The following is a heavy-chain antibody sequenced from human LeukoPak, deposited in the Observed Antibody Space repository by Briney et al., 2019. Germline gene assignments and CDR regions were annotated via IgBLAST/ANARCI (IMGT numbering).Heavy chain of an antibody. CDR3: AHTGERPGEDFDY. CDR1: GFSLSTRGVG. J-gene: IGHJ4*02. Sequence: SGPTLVKPTQTLTLTCSFSGFSLSTRGVGVGWIRQPPGKALEWLALIYSNDKKHYKSSLKTRLTITKDTSKNQVVLTMTNVDPVDTATYFCAHTGERPGEDFDYWGQGTLVTVSS. CDR2: IYSNDKK. D-gene: IGHD1-1*01. V-gene: IGHV2-5*01.